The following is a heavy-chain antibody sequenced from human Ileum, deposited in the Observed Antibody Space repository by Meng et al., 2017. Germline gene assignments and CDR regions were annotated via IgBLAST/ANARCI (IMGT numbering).Heavy chain of an antibody. CDR2: TSTYNSNR. CDR1: GYSFTNYG. Sequence: QVHLVQSGPEVRKPGASVKVSCPDSGYSFTNYGINWVRQAPGKGLEWMGWTSTYNSNRNYAQSLQGRVTMTTDTSTTTAYMELRSLTFDDTAVYYCARGRHCSSTTCYLSDSWGQGTLVTVSS. D-gene: IGHD2-2*01. V-gene: IGHV1-18*01. CDR3: ARGRHCSSTTCYLSDS. J-gene: IGHJ4*02.